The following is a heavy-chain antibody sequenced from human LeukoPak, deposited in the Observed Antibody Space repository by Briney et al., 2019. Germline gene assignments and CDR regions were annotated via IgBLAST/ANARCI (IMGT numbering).Heavy chain of an antibody. V-gene: IGHV3-74*01. CDR1: GLTLSSYW. CDR2: INSDGSST. Sequence: GASLTLSRAASGLTLSSYWAHWVRPPPGKGLVWVSQINSDGSSTTYADSVKGRFTISRDNAKNTLYLQMNSLRVEDTAVYYCARTQGFWGQGTLVTVSS. CDR3: ARTQGF. J-gene: IGHJ4*02.